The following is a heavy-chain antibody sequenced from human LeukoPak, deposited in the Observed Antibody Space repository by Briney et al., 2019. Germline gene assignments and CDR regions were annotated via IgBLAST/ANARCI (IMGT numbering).Heavy chain of an antibody. D-gene: IGHD3-9*01. CDR2: IYYSGST. V-gene: IGHV4-59*01. CDR1: GGSISSYY. Sequence: SETLSLTCTVSGGSISSYYWGWIRQPPGKGLEWIGYIYYSGSTNYNPSLKSRVTISVDTSKNQFSLKLSSVTAAATAVYYCAREGSVYDILTGYYRSPAAFDIWGQGTMVTVSS. J-gene: IGHJ3*02. CDR3: AREGSVYDILTGYYRSPAAFDI.